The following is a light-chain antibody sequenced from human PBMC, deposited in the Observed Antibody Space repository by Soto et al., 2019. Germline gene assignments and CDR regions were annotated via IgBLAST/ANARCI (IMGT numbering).Light chain of an antibody. CDR3: QHSDYSPPTWT. CDR2: GAS. CDR1: QSISSDY. V-gene: IGKV3-20*01. Sequence: EIVLTQSPGTLSLSPGERATLSCRASQSISSDYLAWYQRKPGQAPRLLIYGASSRATGIPDRFSSSGSGTDFTFTISTLEPDDFAVYYCQHSDYSPPTWTFGHGTKVEIK. J-gene: IGKJ1*01.